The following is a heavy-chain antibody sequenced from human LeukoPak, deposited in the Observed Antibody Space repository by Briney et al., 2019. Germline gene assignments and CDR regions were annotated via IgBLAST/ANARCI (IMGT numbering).Heavy chain of an antibody. Sequence: PSETLSLTCTVSGGSISSYYWSWIRQPPGKGLEWIGYIYYSGSTNYNPSLKSRVTISVDTSKNQFSLKLSSVTAADTAVYYCARSPYSSGWYLKYYFDYWGQGTLVTLSS. CDR3: ARSPYSSGWYLKYYFDY. J-gene: IGHJ4*02. CDR2: IYYSGST. V-gene: IGHV4-59*01. D-gene: IGHD6-19*01. CDR1: GGSISSYY.